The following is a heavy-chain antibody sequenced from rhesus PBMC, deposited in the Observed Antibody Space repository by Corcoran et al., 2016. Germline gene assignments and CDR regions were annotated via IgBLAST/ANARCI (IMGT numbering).Heavy chain of an antibody. V-gene: IGHV4-93*01. CDR2: FYGSGGST. J-gene: IGHJ2*01. Sequence: QVQLQESGPAVVKPSETLSLTCAGYGGSISSSNWWSWIRPSPGKGLEWVGGFYGSGGSTEYNPSLKSRVTISKDTSQNQFSLKLTSGTAADTAVYYCGRPRRDRNDWYFDFWGPGTPITISS. CDR1: GGSISSSNW. D-gene: IGHD1-14*01. CDR3: GRPRRDRNDWYFDF.